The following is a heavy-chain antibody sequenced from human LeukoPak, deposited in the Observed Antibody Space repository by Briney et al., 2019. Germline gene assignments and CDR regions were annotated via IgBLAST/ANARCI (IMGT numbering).Heavy chain of an antibody. Sequence: GGSLRLSCAASGFTFTTYGMNWVRQAPGKGLEWVSYLSGRSNSIYYAESVKGRFTISRDNAKNSLYLQMNRLRDEDTAVYYCARDFRYHDSSGYYSFDYWGQGTLVTVPS. D-gene: IGHD3-22*01. CDR2: LSGRSNSI. CDR3: ARDFRYHDSSGYYSFDY. J-gene: IGHJ4*02. V-gene: IGHV3-48*02. CDR1: GFTFTTYG.